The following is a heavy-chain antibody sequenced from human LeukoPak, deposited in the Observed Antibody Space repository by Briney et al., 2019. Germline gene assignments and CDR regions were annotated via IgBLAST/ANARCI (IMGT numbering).Heavy chain of an antibody. D-gene: IGHD6-19*01. V-gene: IGHV1-2*02. Sequence: ASVKVSCKASGYTFTGYYMHGVRQAPGQGLEWMGWINPNSGGTNYAQKFQGRVTMTRDTSISTAYMELSRLRSDDTAVYYCARDMSSGWYVIDPWGQGTLVTVSS. CDR3: ARDMSSGWYVIDP. CDR1: GYTFTGYY. CDR2: INPNSGGT. J-gene: IGHJ5*02.